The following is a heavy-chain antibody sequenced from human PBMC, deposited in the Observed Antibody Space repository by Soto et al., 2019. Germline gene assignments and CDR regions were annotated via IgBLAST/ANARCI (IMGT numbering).Heavy chain of an antibody. CDR1: GFTFSSYG. J-gene: IGHJ4*02. Sequence: QVQLVESGGGVVQPGRSLRLSCAASGFTFSSYGVHWVRQAPGKGLEWVASVSYDGSNKHYADSVKGRFTISRDNSRNTLDLQMNSLRAEDTSVYYCAKDTYYYDRSGYYTYDHWGQVTQVTVSS. D-gene: IGHD3-22*01. V-gene: IGHV3-30*18. CDR2: VSYDGSNK. CDR3: AKDTYYYDRSGYYTYDH.